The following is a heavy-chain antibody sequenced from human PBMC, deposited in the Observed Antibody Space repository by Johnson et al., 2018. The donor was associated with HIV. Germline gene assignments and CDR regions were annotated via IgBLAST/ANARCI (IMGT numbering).Heavy chain of an antibody. CDR3: AKRGECDGAGSWGWGAFDI. J-gene: IGHJ3*02. CDR2: ISWNSGNI. V-gene: IGHV3-9*01. CDR1: GFTFDDYA. Sequence: EVQLVESGGGLVQPGRSLRLSCAASGFTFDDYAMHWVRQAPGKGLEWVSVISWNSGNIDYADSVKGRFTISRDNAKNSLYLQMNSLRAEDTALYYCAKRGECDGAGSWGWGAFDIWGQGTMVTVSS. D-gene: IGHD3-10*01.